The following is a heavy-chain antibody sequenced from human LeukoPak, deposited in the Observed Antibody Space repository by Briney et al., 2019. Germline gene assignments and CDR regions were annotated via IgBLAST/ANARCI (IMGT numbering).Heavy chain of an antibody. CDR3: AKTLGYCSSTSCYALDY. V-gene: IGHV3-23*01. CDR1: GFTFRSYV. CDR2: ISGSGGST. Sequence: GGSLRLSCAASGFTFRSYVMSWVRQAPGKGLEWVSAISGSGGSTYYADSVKGRFTISRDNSKNTLYLQMNSLRAEDTAVYYCAKTLGYCSSTSCYALDYWGQGTLVTVSS. J-gene: IGHJ4*02. D-gene: IGHD2-2*01.